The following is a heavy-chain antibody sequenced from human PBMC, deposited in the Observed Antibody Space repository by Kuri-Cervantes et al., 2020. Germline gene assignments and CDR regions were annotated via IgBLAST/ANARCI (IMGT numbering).Heavy chain of an antibody. Sequence: GESLKISCAAPGFTFSSYSMNWVRQAPGKGLEWVSSISSSSSYIYYADSVKGRFTISRDNAKNSLYLQMNSLRAEDTAVYYCASQYSSGWFPWRAPVDVFRGMDVWGQGTTVTVSS. CDR1: GFTFSSYS. D-gene: IGHD6-19*01. CDR3: ASQYSSGWFPWRAPVDVFRGMDV. V-gene: IGHV3-21*01. CDR2: ISSSSSYI. J-gene: IGHJ6*02.